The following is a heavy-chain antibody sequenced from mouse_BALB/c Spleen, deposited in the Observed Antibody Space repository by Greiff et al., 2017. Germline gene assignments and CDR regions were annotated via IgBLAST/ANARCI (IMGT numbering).Heavy chain of an antibody. V-gene: IGHV5-6-3*01. CDR3: AREGFAY. J-gene: IGHJ3*01. Sequence: EVQRVESGGGLVQPGGSLKLSCAASGFTFSSYGMSWVRQTPDKRLELVATINSNGGSTYYPDSVKGRFTISRDNAKNTLYLQMSSLKSEDTAMYYCAREGFAYWGQGTLVTVSA. CDR1: GFTFSSYG. CDR2: INSNGGST.